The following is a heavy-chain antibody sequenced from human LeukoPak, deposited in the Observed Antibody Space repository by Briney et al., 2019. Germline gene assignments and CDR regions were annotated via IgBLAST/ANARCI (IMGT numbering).Heavy chain of an antibody. D-gene: IGHD5-18*01. Sequence: PGRSLRLSCAASGFPFNDCAMHWVRQAPGKGLEWVPGISWNSINIGYADSVKGRFTISRDNAKNSLYLQMNSLRAEDTAVYYCARDGIQLWLTYGMDVWGQGTTVTVSS. CDR2: ISWNSINI. V-gene: IGHV3-9*01. CDR3: ARDGIQLWLTYGMDV. CDR1: GFPFNDCA. J-gene: IGHJ6*02.